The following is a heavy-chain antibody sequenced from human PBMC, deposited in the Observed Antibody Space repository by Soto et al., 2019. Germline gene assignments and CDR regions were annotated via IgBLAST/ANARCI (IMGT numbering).Heavy chain of an antibody. CDR2: ISAYNGNT. D-gene: IGHD2-8*01. J-gene: IGHJ6*02. CDR1: GYTFTSYG. V-gene: IGHV1-18*04. CDR3: ARDRGIYRTNGVCYRPYYYYYGMDV. Sequence: GASVKVSCKASGYTFTSYGISWVRQAPGQGLEWMGWISAYNGNTNYAQKLQGRVTMTTDTSTSTAYMELRSLRSDDTAVYYCARDRGIYRTNGVCYRPYYYYYGMDVWGQGTTVTVSS.